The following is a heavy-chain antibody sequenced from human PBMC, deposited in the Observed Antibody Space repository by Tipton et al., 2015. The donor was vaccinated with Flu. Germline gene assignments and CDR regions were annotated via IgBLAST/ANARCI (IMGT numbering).Heavy chain of an antibody. D-gene: IGHD2-8*01. CDR1: GGSISSGSYY. Sequence: LSLTCTVSGGSISSGSYYWSWIRQPAGKGLEWIGRIYTSGSTNYNPSLKSRVTISVDTSKNQFSLKLSSVTAADTAVYYCARDVRGCTNGVCYPQWGQGTMVTVSS. CDR2: IYTSGST. V-gene: IGHV4-61*02. CDR3: ARDVRGCTNGVCYPQ. J-gene: IGHJ3*01.